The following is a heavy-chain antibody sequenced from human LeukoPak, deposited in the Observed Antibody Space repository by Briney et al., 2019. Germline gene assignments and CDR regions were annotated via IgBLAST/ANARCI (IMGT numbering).Heavy chain of an antibody. V-gene: IGHV3-74*01. CDR1: GFTFSSYE. D-gene: IGHD2-15*01. CDR3: AVSYYCRGAACYSGFDY. J-gene: IGHJ4*02. Sequence: PGGSLRLSCAASGFTFSSYEMNWVRQAPGKGPVWVSRINGDGYSITYADSVKDRFTISRDNAKKTLYLQTNSLSADDTAVYYCAVSYYCRGAACYSGFDYWGQGTLVTVSS. CDR2: INGDGYSI.